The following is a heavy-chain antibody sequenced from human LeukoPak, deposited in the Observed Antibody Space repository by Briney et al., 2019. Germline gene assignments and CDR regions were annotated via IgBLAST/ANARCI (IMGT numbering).Heavy chain of an antibody. Sequence: PSETLSLTCIVSGGSISTSAYYWGWIRQPPGGGLQWIGSIYYSGNTYYNSSLKSRVTISVDTSTSQFSLRLSSVTAADTAVYYCAKELHSGSYYPAFDYWGQGTLVTVSS. CDR2: IYYSGNT. J-gene: IGHJ4*02. D-gene: IGHD1-26*01. CDR3: AKELHSGSYYPAFDY. CDR1: GGSISTSAYY. V-gene: IGHV4-39*02.